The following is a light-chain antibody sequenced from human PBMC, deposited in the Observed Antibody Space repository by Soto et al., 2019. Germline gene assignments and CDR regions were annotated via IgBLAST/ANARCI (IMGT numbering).Light chain of an antibody. CDR3: HHYGSSPT. CDR1: QSVSSSY. Sequence: EIVLPQSPGTLSLSPGERATLSCRASQSVSSSYLGWYQQKPGQAPRLLIYAAASRATGIPDRFSGSGSGTDFTLTINRLEPEDFAVYYCHHYGSSPTFGQGTKVDIK. J-gene: IGKJ1*01. CDR2: AAA. V-gene: IGKV3-20*01.